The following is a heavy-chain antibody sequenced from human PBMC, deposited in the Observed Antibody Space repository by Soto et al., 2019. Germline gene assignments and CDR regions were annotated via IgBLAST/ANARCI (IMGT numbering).Heavy chain of an antibody. CDR3: ARQSVGPYGSGSYFDY. CDR1: GGSISSYY. D-gene: IGHD3-10*01. CDR2: IYYSGST. J-gene: IGHJ4*02. Sequence: QVQLQESGPGLVKPSETLSLTCTVSGGSISSYYWSWIRQPPGKGLEWIGYIYYSGSTNYNPSLTSRATISVDTSKHQFSLKLSSVTAADTAVYYCARQSVGPYGSGSYFDYWGQGTLVTVSA. V-gene: IGHV4-59*08.